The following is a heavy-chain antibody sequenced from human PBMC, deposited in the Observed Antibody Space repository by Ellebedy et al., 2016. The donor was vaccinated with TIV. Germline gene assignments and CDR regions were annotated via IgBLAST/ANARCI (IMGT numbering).Heavy chain of an antibody. D-gene: IGHD6-19*01. V-gene: IGHV1-46*01. J-gene: IGHJ3*02. CDR1: GYSFTDYY. CDR2: MNPSGGNT. Sequence: AASVKVSCKASGYSFTDYYMHWVRQPPGQGLEGRGIMNPSGGNTIYAEKVQGRVTMSRDTSTTTIYMELSRLTSEDTAVYYCARTVAGPYEAFEIWGQGTMVTVSS. CDR3: ARTVAGPYEAFEI.